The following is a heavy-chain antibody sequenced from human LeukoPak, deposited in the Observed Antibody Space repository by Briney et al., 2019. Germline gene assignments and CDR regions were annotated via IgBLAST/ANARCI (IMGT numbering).Heavy chain of an antibody. CDR1: GFTFSSYS. Sequence: GGSQRLSCAASGFTFSSYSMNWVRQAPGKGLEWVSSISSSSSYIYYADSVKGRFTISRNNAKNSLYLQRNSPRAEDTAVYYCERAVSGGSTENFWGQGTLVTVSS. J-gene: IGHJ4*02. CDR3: ERAVSGGSTENF. CDR2: ISSSSSYI. V-gene: IGHV3-21*01. D-gene: IGHD2-15*01.